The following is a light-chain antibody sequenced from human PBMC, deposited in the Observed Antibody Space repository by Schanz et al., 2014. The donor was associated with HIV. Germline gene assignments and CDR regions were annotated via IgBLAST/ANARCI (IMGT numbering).Light chain of an antibody. V-gene: IGLV2-14*03. CDR3: NSYTSSSTWV. J-gene: IGLJ3*02. Sequence: QSALTQPASVSGSPRQSITISCTGTSSDVGYYNYVSWYQQHPGKAPKLMIYDVSNRPSGVSNRFSGSKSGNTASLTISGLQADDEADYYCNSYTSSSTWVFGGGTKLTVL. CDR1: SSDVGYYNY. CDR2: DVS.